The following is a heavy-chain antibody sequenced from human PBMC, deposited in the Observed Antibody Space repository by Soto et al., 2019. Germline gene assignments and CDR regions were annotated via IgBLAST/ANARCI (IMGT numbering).Heavy chain of an antibody. D-gene: IGHD3-10*01. CDR2: ISPYNGNT. Sequence: ASVKVSCKASGYVFNAYGINWVRQAPGQGLEWMGWISPYNGNTKYAQNFQGRVTMTTDTSTSTAYMELRSLRSDDAAVYYCARDLDGSGSYYNDYWGPGTLVTVSS. V-gene: IGHV1-18*01. CDR3: ARDLDGSGSYYNDY. J-gene: IGHJ4*02. CDR1: GYVFNAYG.